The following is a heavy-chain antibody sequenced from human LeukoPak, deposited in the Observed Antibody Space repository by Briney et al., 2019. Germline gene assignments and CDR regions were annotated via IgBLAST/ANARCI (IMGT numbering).Heavy chain of an antibody. CDR1: GFTVSSNY. CDR2: ISSGGST. J-gene: IGHJ4*02. CDR3: ARETDQYFDY. Sequence: PGTSLRLSCAASGFTVSSNYMSWVRQAPGKGLEWVSVISSGGSTYYADSVKGRITISRDNSKNTLNLQMNSLRAEDTAVYYCARETDQYFDYWGQGTLVTVSS. D-gene: IGHD1-1*01. V-gene: IGHV3-66*01.